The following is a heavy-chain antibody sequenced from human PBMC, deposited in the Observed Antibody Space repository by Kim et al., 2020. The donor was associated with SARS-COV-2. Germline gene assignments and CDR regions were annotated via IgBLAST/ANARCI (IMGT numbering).Heavy chain of an antibody. CDR2: IDPSDSYT. D-gene: IGHD3-22*01. CDR3: ASPVNSRWAGYYYGMDV. J-gene: IGHJ6*02. CDR1: GYSFTSYW. V-gene: IGHV5-10-1*01. Sequence: GESLKISCKGSGYSFTSYWISWVRQMPGKGLEWMGRIDPSDSYTNYSPSFQGHVTISADKSISTAYLQWSSLKASDTAMYYCASPVNSRWAGYYYGMDVWGQGTTVTVSS.